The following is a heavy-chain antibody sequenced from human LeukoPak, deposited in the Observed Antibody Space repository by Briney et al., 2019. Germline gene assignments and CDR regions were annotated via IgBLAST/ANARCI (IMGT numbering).Heavy chain of an antibody. V-gene: IGHV4-59*08. CDR1: GGSISSYY. CDR3: ARRVKYYDFWTPGEGYYYMDV. Sequence: SETLSLTCTVSGGSISSYYWSWIRQPPGKGLEWIGYIYYSGSTDYNPSLKSRVTISVDTSKNQFSLKLSSVTAADTAVYYCARRVKYYDFWTPGEGYYYMDVWGKGTTVTVSS. D-gene: IGHD3-3*01. CDR2: IYYSGST. J-gene: IGHJ6*03.